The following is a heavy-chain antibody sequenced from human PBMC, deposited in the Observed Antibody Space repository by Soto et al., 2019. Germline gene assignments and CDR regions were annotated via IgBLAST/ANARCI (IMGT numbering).Heavy chain of an antibody. CDR3: ARDRSAYSSSSYYYYYGMDV. J-gene: IGHJ6*02. CDR1: GGSISSGGYY. V-gene: IGHV4-31*03. D-gene: IGHD6-6*01. Sequence: SETLSLTCTVSGGSISSGGYYWSWIRQHPGKGLEWIGYIYYSGSTYYNPSLKSRVTISVDTSKNQFSLKLSSVTAADTAVYYCARDRSAYSSSSYYYYYGMDVWGQGTTVTVS. CDR2: IYYSGST.